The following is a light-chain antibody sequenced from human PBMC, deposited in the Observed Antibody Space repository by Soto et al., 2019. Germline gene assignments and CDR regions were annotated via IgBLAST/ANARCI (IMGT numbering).Light chain of an antibody. CDR2: DAS. V-gene: IGKV1-5*01. CDR1: QNIRTW. J-gene: IGKJ1*01. Sequence: DIQMTQSPSTLSASVGDRVTITCRASQNIRTWLSWYQQKPGKAPNLLIFDASSLHSGVPSGFSGSGSGTEFTLTITSLQPDDFATYYCQHYNPYSGPFGQGTKVEIK. CDR3: QHYNPYSGP.